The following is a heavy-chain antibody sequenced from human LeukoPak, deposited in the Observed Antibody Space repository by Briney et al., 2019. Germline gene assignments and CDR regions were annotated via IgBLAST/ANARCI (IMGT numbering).Heavy chain of an antibody. D-gene: IGHD3-22*01. J-gene: IGHJ3*02. CDR3: ARTSGITMIVVAGDAFDI. V-gene: IGHV1-69*13. CDR2: IIPIFGTA. Sequence: SVKVSCKASGGTFSSYAISWVRQAPGQGLEWMGGIIPIFGTANYAQKFQGRVTITADESTSTAYMELSSLRSEDTAVYYCARTSGITMIVVAGDAFDIWGQGTMVTVSS. CDR1: GGTFSSYA.